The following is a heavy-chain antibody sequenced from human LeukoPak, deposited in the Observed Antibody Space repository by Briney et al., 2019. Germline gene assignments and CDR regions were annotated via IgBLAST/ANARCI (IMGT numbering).Heavy chain of an antibody. CDR1: GFTFSSYA. V-gene: IGHV3-23*01. CDR2: LSGSGDST. J-gene: IGHJ4*02. Sequence: PGGSLRLSCAASGFTFSSYAMSWVRQAPGKGLEWVSVLSGSGDSTHYADSVKGRFTISRDNSKNTLYQQMNSLRAEDTAIYYCAKVWSSSWSPFDYWGQGTLVTVSS. CDR3: AKVWSSSWSPFDY. D-gene: IGHD6-13*01.